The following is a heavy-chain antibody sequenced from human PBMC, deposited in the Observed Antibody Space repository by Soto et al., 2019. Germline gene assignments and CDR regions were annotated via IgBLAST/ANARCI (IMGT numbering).Heavy chain of an antibody. J-gene: IGHJ6*02. V-gene: IGHV1-18*01. Sequence: QVQLVQSETEVKKPGASVKVSCKASGYIFTNYDITWLRQAPGQGLEWMGWVSGYTGNTKYAQKFQDRVTMTTDTSPRSVYMELRRMRAADTAGYYLARFGSAPYFIYGVDVWGQGTT. CDR2: VSGYTGNT. CDR1: GYIFTNYD. CDR3: ARFGSAPYFIYGVDV. D-gene: IGHD3-10*01.